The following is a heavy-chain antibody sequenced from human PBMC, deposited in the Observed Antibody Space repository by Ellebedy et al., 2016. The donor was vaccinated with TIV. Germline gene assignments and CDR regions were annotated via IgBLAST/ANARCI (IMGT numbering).Heavy chain of an antibody. Sequence: GESLKISCAASGFSFSSYWMSWVRQAPGKGLEWVANIRVDGNEKYYVDSVKGRFTISRDNAKNSLFLQMNSLRAEDTAVYYCATDGSYGDHLFPQHAFTTWGQGTMVSVSS. J-gene: IGHJ3*02. D-gene: IGHD4-17*01. CDR3: ATDGSYGDHLFPQHAFTT. CDR1: GFSFSSYW. CDR2: IRVDGNEK. V-gene: IGHV3-7*01.